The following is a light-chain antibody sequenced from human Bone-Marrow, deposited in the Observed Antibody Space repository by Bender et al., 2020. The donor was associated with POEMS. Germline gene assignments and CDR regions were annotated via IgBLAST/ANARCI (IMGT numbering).Light chain of an antibody. V-gene: IGLV2-14*03. CDR1: SRDVGAYNY. J-gene: IGLJ1*01. Sequence: QSALTQPASVSGSPGQSITISCTGTSRDVGAYNYVSWYQHHPGKAPKLIIHDVNIRPSGISYRFSGSKSGNTASLTISGLQAEDEADYYCSSFAGTPTLLVFGTGAKVTVL. CDR3: SSFAGTPTLLV. CDR2: DVN.